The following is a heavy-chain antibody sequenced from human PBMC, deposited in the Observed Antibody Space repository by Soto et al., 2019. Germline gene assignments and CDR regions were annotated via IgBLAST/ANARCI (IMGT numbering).Heavy chain of an antibody. V-gene: IGHV1-2*04. D-gene: IGHD3-22*01. Sequence: QVQLVQSGAEVKKPGASVKVSCKASGYTFTGYYMHWVRQAPGQGLEWMGWINPNSGGTNYAQKFQGWVTMTRDTSISTAYMELSRLRSDDTAVYYCARASGGYYYDSRGPFDIWGQGTMVTVSS. CDR3: ARASGGYYYDSRGPFDI. CDR2: INPNSGGT. J-gene: IGHJ3*02. CDR1: GYTFTGYY.